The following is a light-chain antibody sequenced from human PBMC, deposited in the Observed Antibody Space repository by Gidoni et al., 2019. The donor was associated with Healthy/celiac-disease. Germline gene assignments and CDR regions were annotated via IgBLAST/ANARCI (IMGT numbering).Light chain of an antibody. V-gene: IGKV1-5*01. CDR2: DAS. Sequence: SASVGDRVTITCRASQSISSWLAWYQQKPGKAPKLLIYDASRLESGVPSRFSGSGSGTEFTLTISSLQPDDFATYYCQQYNSYPTFGQGTKVEIK. J-gene: IGKJ1*01. CDR3: QQYNSYPT. CDR1: QSISSW.